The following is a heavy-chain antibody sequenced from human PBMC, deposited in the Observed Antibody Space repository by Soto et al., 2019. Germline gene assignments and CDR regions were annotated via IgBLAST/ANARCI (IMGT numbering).Heavy chain of an antibody. CDR3: ARDAVGSGKNWFDH. CDR2: IWYDGSNK. V-gene: IGHV3-33*01. D-gene: IGHD3-10*01. CDR1: GFTFSSYG. Sequence: QVQLVAAGGGVVQPGRSLRLSCAASGFTFSSYGMHWVRQAPGKGLEGGAVIWYDGSNKYYADSVKGRFTISRDNTKNTLYLQMNSLRAEYTAVYYCARDAVGSGKNWFDHWGQGTLVTVSS. J-gene: IGHJ5*02.